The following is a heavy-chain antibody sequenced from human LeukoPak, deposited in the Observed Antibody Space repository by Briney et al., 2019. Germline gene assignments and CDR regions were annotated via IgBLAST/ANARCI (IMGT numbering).Heavy chain of an antibody. CDR2: INGDGRST. D-gene: IGHD3-9*01. Sequence: GGSLRLSCAASGFTSSNYWMHWARQVPGEGLQWVLCINGDGRSTTYAASVKGRFTISRDSAKNTVYLQMSSLRDEDTAVYYCTRGGLTGQMAAFDYWGQGALVTVSS. CDR3: TRGGLTGQMAAFDY. J-gene: IGHJ4*02. V-gene: IGHV3-74*01. CDR1: GFTSSNYW.